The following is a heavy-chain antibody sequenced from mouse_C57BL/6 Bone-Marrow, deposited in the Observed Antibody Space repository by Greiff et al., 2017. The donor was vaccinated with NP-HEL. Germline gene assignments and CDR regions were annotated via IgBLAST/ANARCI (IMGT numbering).Heavy chain of an antibody. D-gene: IGHD1-1*01. J-gene: IGHJ4*01. V-gene: IGHV1-11*01. CDR2: IYPVCGET. Sequence: VQLQQSGAELASPGASVTLSCKASGYTFTDHIMNWVKKRPGQGLEWIGRIYPVCGETNYNQKFMGKATFSVDRSSSTVYMVLNSLTSEDPAVYYCGRRGVVGGYAMDYWGQGTSVTVSS. CDR3: GRRGVVGGYAMDY. CDR1: GYTFTDHI.